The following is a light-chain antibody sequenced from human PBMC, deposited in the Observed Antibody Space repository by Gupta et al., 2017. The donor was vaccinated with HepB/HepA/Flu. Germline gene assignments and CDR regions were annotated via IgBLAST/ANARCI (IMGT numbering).Light chain of an antibody. Sequence: DIQLTQSPSFLSASVGDRVTITCRSSQGIRNYLAWYQQRPGQAPKLLIYTASTLQSGVPSRFSGSGSGTEFTLTITSLQPEDFATYYCQHLNSYPPTFGPGTKVDIK. V-gene: IGKV1-9*01. CDR3: QHLNSYPPT. CDR1: QGIRNY. J-gene: IGKJ3*01. CDR2: TAS.